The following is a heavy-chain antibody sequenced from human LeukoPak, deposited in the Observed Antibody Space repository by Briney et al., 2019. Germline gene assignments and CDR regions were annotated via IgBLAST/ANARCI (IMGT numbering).Heavy chain of an antibody. J-gene: IGHJ3*01. Sequence: GGSLRLSCAASGFTFSTYAMSWVRQAPGKGLEWVSAISGSGGSTYYADSVKGRFTISRDNSKNTLYLQMNSLRAEDTAVYYCAKGRGGYSYGYSLPHLWGQGTMVTVSS. V-gene: IGHV3-23*01. CDR3: AKGRGGYSYGYSLPHL. D-gene: IGHD5-18*01. CDR1: GFTFSTYA. CDR2: ISGSGGST.